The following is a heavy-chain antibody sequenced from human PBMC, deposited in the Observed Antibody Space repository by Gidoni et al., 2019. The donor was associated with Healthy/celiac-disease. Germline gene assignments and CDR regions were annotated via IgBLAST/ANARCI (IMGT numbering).Heavy chain of an antibody. CDR1: GFTFDDYA. CDR3: AKDRGWNYGFDY. D-gene: IGHD1-7*01. CDR2: ISWNRGSI. V-gene: IGHV3-9*01. Sequence: EVQLVESGGCLVQPGRSLRLSCAASGFTFDDYAMHWVRQAPGKVLEGVSGISWNRGSIGYADSVKGRFTISRDNAKNSLYLQMNSLRAEDTALYYCAKDRGWNYGFDYWGQGTLVTVSS. J-gene: IGHJ4*02.